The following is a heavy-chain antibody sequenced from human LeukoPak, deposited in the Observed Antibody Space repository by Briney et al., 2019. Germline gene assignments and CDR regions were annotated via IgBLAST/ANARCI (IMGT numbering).Heavy chain of an antibody. CDR1: GFTFGDYA. Sequence: GGSLRLSCTASGFTFGDYAMSWVRQAPGGGLEWVGFIRSKAYGGTTEYAASVKGRFTISRDDSKSIAYLQMNSLKTEDTAVYYCTRGKDVVVPAAIEYYFDYWGQGTLVTVSS. CDR3: TRGKDVVVPAAIEYYFDY. D-gene: IGHD2-2*02. J-gene: IGHJ4*02. V-gene: IGHV3-49*04. CDR2: IRSKAYGGTT.